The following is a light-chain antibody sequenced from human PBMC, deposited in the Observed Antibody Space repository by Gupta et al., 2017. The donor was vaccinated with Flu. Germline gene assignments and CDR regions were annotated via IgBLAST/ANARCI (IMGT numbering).Light chain of an antibody. J-gene: IGKJ4*01. CDR3: QQRTNWSLT. Sequence: EIVLTQSPVTLSLSQRERATLSCRASQTVSSYLAWYQQKPGQAPRLLIYEASNRATGIPPRFSGSGSGTDFTLTISSLEPEDSAVYYCQQRTNWSLTFGGGTKVEIK. V-gene: IGKV3-11*01. CDR2: EAS. CDR1: QTVSSY.